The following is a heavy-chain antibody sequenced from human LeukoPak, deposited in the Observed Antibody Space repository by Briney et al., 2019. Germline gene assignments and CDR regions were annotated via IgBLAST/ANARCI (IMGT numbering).Heavy chain of an antibody. V-gene: IGHV3-23*01. J-gene: IGHJ6*04. CDR3: ARVLIVAARRGGLDV. Sequence: GGSLRLSCAASGFTFSSYGMSWVRQAPGKGLEWVSAISGSGGSTYYADSVKGRFTISRDNSKNTLYLQMNSLRAEDTAVYYCARVLIVAARRGGLDVWGKETTVTVSS. D-gene: IGHD6-6*01. CDR2: ISGSGGST. CDR1: GFTFSSYG.